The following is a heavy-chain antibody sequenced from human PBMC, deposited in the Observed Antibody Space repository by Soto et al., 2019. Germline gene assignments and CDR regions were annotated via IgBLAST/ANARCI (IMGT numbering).Heavy chain of an antibody. CDR1: VFTFSSYA. J-gene: IGHJ6*02. Sequence: GVSLRLSCAASVFTFSSYAMSWVRQAPGKGLEWVSAISGSGGSTYYADSVKGRFTISRDNSKNTLYLQMNSLRAEDTAVYYCAKAKAFPYYYGMDVWGQGTTVTVSS. CDR3: AKAKAFPYYYGMDV. CDR2: ISGSGGST. V-gene: IGHV3-23*01.